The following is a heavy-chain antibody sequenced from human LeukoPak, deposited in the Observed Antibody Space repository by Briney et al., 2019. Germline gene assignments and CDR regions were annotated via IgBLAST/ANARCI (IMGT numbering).Heavy chain of an antibody. CDR1: GFTFSSYG. J-gene: IGHJ1*01. CDR2: ISYDGSNK. V-gene: IGHV3-30*18. Sequence: PGGSLRLSCAASGFTFSSYGMHWVRQAPGKVLEWVAVISYDGSNKYYADSVKGRFTISRDNSKNTLYLQMNSLRAEDTAVYYCAKAPTYCGGDCYSGYFQHWGQGTLVTVSS. D-gene: IGHD2-21*02. CDR3: AKAPTYCGGDCYSGYFQH.